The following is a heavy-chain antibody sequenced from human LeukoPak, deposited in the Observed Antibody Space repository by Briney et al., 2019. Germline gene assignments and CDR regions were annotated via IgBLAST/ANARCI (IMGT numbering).Heavy chain of an antibody. V-gene: IGHV3-43*02. Sequence: PGGSLRLSCAASGFTFGDYAMHWVRQAPGKGLEWVSPIRGDGRTTSYAGSVKGRFTISRDNSKNSLYLQMNSLRGEDTAMYYCAKDAVAGTWLHYWGQGTLVTVSS. D-gene: IGHD6-19*01. CDR1: GFTFGDYA. CDR2: IRGDGRTT. J-gene: IGHJ4*02. CDR3: AKDAVAGTWLHY.